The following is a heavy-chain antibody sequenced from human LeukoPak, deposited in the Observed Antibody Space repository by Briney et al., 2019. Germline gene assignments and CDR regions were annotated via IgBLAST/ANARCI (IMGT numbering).Heavy chain of an antibody. V-gene: IGHV4-31*03. D-gene: IGHD3-22*01. J-gene: IGHJ4*02. Sequence: SQTLSLTCTVSGGSISSGGYYWSWIRQHPGKGLEWIGYIYYSGSTYYNPSLKSRVTISVDTSKNQFSLKLSSVTAADTAVYYCARHPKGHTYYYDSSGSDYWGQGTLVTVSS. CDR3: ARHPKGHTYYYDSSGSDY. CDR2: IYYSGST. CDR1: GGSISSGGYY.